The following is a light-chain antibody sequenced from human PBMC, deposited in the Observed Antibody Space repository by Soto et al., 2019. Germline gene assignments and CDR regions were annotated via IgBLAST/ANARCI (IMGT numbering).Light chain of an antibody. V-gene: IGKV3-20*01. J-gene: IGKJ4*01. CDR1: QSVSSSY. CDR2: GAS. CDR3: HQYDSSPLT. Sequence: EIVLTQSPGTLSLSPGERATLSCRASQSVSSSYLAWYQQKPGQAPRLLIYGASSRATGIPGRFSGSGSGTEFTLTISRLEPEDFAVYYCHQYDSSPLTFCGGTKVEIK.